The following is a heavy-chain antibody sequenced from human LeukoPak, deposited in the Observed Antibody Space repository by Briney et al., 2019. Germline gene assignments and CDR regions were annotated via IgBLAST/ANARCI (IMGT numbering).Heavy chain of an antibody. CDR3: ARGVGRGLYYYYMDV. V-gene: IGHV1-8*03. CDR1: GYTFTSYD. J-gene: IGHJ6*03. CDR2: MNPNSGNT. D-gene: IGHD1-26*01. Sequence: GASVKVSCKASGYTFTSYDINWVRQATGQGLEWMGWMNPNSGNTGYAQKFQGRVTITRNTSISTAYAELSSLRSEDTAVYYCARGVGRGLYYYYMDVWGKGTTVTVSS.